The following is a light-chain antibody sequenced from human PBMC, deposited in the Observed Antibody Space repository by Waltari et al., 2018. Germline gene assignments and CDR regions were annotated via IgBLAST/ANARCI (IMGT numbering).Light chain of an antibody. Sequence: DVVMTQSPLSLPVTLGQPATISCRSSQSLVHSDGNTYLSWFQQRPGQSPRCLIYKVSNRDSGVPDRFSGSGSGTGFTLKISRVEAEDVGVYYCMQGTDWPRWTFGQGTKVEIK. V-gene: IGKV2-30*02. J-gene: IGKJ1*01. CDR3: MQGTDWPRWT. CDR1: QSLVHSDGNTY. CDR2: KVS.